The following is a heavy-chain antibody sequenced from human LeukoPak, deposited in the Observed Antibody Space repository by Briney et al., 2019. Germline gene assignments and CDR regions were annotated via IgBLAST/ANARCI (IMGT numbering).Heavy chain of an antibody. J-gene: IGHJ4*02. CDR1: GFSFDDYT. CDR2: INWGGDRT. CDR3: AKDPFDY. Sequence: GGSLRLSCAASGFSFDDYTMHWVRQAPGKGLEWVSLINWGGDRTFYADSVKGRFTISRDNSKNSLYLQMNSLRIEDTALYYCAKDPFDYWGQGALVTVSS. V-gene: IGHV3-43*01.